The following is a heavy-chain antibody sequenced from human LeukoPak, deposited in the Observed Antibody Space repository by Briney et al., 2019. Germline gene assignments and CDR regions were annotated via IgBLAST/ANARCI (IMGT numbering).Heavy chain of an antibody. V-gene: IGHV1-69*05. CDR1: GGTFSSYA. CDR3: ARWTSLLTAPLPDYYMDV. J-gene: IGHJ6*03. CDR2: IIPIFGTA. Sequence: ASVKVSCKASGGTFSSYAISWVRQAPGQGLEWMGGIIPIFGTANYAQKFQGRVTITTDESTSTAYMELSSLRSEDTAVYYCARWTSLLTAPLPDYYMDVWGKGTTVTVSS. D-gene: IGHD5-18*01.